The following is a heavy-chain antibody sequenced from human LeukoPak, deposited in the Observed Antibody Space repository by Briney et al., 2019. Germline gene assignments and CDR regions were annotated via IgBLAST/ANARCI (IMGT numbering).Heavy chain of an antibody. CDR3: ARGGCSSTSCYSADFDY. J-gene: IGHJ4*02. CDR2: INHSGST. CDR1: GGSFSGYY. D-gene: IGHD2-2*01. V-gene: IGHV4-34*01. Sequence: PSETLSLTCAVYGGSFSGYYWSWIRQPPGKRLEWIGEINHSGSTNYNPSLKSRVTISVDTSKNQFSLKLSSVTAAYTAVYYCARGGCSSTSCYSADFDYWGQGTLVTVSS.